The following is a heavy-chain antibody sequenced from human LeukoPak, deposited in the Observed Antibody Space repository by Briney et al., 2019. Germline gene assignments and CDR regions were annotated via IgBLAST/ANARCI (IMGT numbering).Heavy chain of an antibody. V-gene: IGHV3-30-3*01. CDR1: GFTFSSYA. Sequence: PGGSLRLSCAASGFTFSSYAMHWVRQAPGKGLEWVAVISYDGSNKYYADSVKGRFTISRDNSKNTLYLQMNSLRAEDTAVYYCASEGKRTLWFGELRGELEYWGQGTLVTVSS. CDR3: ASEGKRTLWFGELRGELEY. D-gene: IGHD3-10*01. J-gene: IGHJ4*02. CDR2: ISYDGSNK.